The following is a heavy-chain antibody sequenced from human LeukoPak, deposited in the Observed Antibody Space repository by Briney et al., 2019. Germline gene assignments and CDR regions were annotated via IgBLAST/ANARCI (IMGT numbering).Heavy chain of an antibody. CDR3: ARDYDILTGYWAFDY. CDR1: GGSISSGSYY. V-gene: IGHV4-61*02. J-gene: IGHJ4*02. Sequence: SQTLSLTCTVSGGSISSGSYYWSWIRQPAGKGLGWIGRIYTSGSTNYNPSLKSRVTISVDTSKNQFSLKLSSVTAADTAVYYCARDYDILTGYWAFDYWGQGTLVTVSS. CDR2: IYTSGST. D-gene: IGHD3-9*01.